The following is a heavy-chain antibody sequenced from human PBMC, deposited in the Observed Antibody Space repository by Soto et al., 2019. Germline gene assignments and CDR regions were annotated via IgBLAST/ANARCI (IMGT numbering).Heavy chain of an antibody. CDR1: GGSISSADYY. CDR3: ARENGAFWTDAFDI. CDR2: IYYSGST. D-gene: IGHD3-3*01. V-gene: IGHV4-31*03. Sequence: QVQLQESGPGLVKPSQTLSLTCTVSGGSISSADYYWSWIRQHPGKGLEWIGYIYYSGSTYYNPSLKSRVNISVDTSKNQFSLKLTPVTAADTAVYYCARENGAFWTDAFDIWGQGTMVTVSS. J-gene: IGHJ3*02.